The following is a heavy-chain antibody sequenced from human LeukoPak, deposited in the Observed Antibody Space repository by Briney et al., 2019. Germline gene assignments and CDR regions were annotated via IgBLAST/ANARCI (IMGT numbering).Heavy chain of an antibody. J-gene: IGHJ4*02. V-gene: IGHV4-4*02. CDR3: ARQISAAAIDY. D-gene: IGHD6-13*01. CDR2: IYHSGRT. Sequence: SETLSLTCAVSGGSLSSSNWWSWVRQPPGKGLEWIGEIYHSGRTNYNPSLKSRVTISVDKSKNQFSLKLSSVTAADPAVYYCARQISAAAIDYWGQGTLVTVSS. CDR1: GGSLSSSNW.